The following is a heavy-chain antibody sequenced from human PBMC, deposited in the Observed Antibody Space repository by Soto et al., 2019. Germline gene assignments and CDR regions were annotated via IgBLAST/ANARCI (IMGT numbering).Heavy chain of an antibody. Sequence: GGSLRLSCAASGFTFSSYAMSWVRQAPGKGLEWVAVISYDGSNKYYADSVKGRFTISRDNSKNTLYLQMNSLRAEDTAVYYCAKATIAGTLWYYFDYWGQGTLVTVSS. CDR2: ISYDGSNK. J-gene: IGHJ4*02. V-gene: IGHV3-30*18. D-gene: IGHD6-13*01. CDR1: GFTFSSYA. CDR3: AKATIAGTLWYYFDY.